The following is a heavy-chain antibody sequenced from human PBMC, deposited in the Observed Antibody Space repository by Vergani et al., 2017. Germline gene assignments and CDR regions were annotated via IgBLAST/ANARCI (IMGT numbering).Heavy chain of an antibody. J-gene: IGHJ2*01. CDR2: ISPIFGTA. CDR3: AREGRRVIAIHEWYFDL. D-gene: IGHD2-21*01. V-gene: IGHV1-69*01. CDR1: GGTFSSYA. Sequence: QVQLVQSGAEVKKPGSSVKVSCKASGGTFSSYAISWVRQAPGQGLEWMGGISPIFGTANYAQKFQGRVTITADESTSTAYMELSSLRSEDTAVYYCAREGRRVIAIHEWYFDLWGRGTLVTVSS.